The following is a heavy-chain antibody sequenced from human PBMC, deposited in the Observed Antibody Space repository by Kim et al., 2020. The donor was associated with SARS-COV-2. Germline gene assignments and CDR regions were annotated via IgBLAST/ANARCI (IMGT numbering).Heavy chain of an antibody. CDR1: EFTFSNYW. V-gene: IGHV3-74*01. J-gene: IGHJ4*02. D-gene: IGHD4-17*01. CDR3: VRGMTTVFMGGAEDDY. CDR2: ISTDGSST. Sequence: GGSLRLSCAASEFTFSNYWMHWVRHVPGKGLVWVARISTDGSSTLYADYVKGRFTISRDNAKSTLYLQMNSLRAEDTAVYYCVRGMTTVFMGGAEDDYWGQGTLVTVSS.